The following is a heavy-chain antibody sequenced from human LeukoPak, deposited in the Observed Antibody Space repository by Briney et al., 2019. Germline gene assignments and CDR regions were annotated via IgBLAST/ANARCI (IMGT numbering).Heavy chain of an antibody. CDR1: GYTLTELS. CDR2: FDPEDGET. V-gene: IGHV1-24*01. Sequence: ASVKVSCKVSGYTLTELSMHWVRQAPGEGLEWMGGFDPEDGETIYAQKFQGRVTMTEDTSTDTAYMELSSLRSEDTAVYYCATPLFGRFLEWLSPAYYFDYWGQGTLVTVSS. J-gene: IGHJ4*02. D-gene: IGHD3-3*01. CDR3: ATPLFGRFLEWLSPAYYFDY.